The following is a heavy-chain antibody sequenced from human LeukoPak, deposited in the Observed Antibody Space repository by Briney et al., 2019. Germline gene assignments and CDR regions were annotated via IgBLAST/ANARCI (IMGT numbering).Heavy chain of an antibody. V-gene: IGHV3-21*01. J-gene: IGHJ4*02. Sequence: GGSLRLSCAASGFTFSSYGMSWVRQAPGKGLEWVSSISRSGGSTHYADSVKGRFTISRDNAKNSLYLQMNSLRAEDTAVYYCAREGGNWGQGTLVTVSS. CDR1: GFTFSSYG. CDR2: ISRSGGST. D-gene: IGHD3-16*01. CDR3: AREGGN.